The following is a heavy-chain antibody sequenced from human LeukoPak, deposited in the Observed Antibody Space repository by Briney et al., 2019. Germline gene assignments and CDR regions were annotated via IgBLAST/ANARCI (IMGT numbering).Heavy chain of an antibody. J-gene: IGHJ4*02. CDR1: GFTISRYT. V-gene: IGHV3-64*01. CDR3: AREGSPGTFDY. D-gene: IGHD6-13*01. CDR2: ISSDGVTT. Sequence: GGSLRLSCAASGFTISRYTMHWVRQAPGQGLESVSAISSDGVTTYYANSVKGRFTISRDNSKNTLYLQMDSLRAEDMAVYYCAREGSPGTFDYWGQGTLVTVSS.